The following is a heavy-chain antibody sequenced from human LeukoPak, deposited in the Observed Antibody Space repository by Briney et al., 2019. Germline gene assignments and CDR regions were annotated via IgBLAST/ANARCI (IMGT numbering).Heavy chain of an antibody. Sequence: PGGSLRLSCAASGFTFSSYGMNWVCQAPGKGLEWVSGISGSGIDTDYADSVKGRFTISRDNSKNTLYLQMNSLRVDDTAIYYCAKTDGRIAAAGFDYWGQGTLVTVSS. CDR1: GFTFSSYG. J-gene: IGHJ4*02. V-gene: IGHV3-23*01. CDR2: ISGSGIDT. D-gene: IGHD6-13*01. CDR3: AKTDGRIAAAGFDY.